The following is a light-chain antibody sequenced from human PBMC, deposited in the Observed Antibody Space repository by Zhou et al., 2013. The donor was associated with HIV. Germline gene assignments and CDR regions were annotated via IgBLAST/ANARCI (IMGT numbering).Light chain of an antibody. CDR3: QQYNNWPPT. Sequence: EIVLTQSPGTLSLSPGERATLSCRASQRISSSYLAWYQQKPGQAPRLLIYGASSRATGIPDRFSGSGSGTDFTLTISRLEPEDFAVYYCQQYNNWPPTFGQGTRLEIK. J-gene: IGKJ5*01. V-gene: IGKV3-20*01. CDR1: QRISSSY. CDR2: GAS.